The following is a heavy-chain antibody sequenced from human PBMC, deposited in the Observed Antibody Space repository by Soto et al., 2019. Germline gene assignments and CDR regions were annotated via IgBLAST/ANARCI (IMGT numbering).Heavy chain of an antibody. J-gene: IGHJ4*02. D-gene: IGHD5-12*01. Sequence: ASVKVSCKASGYTFTGYYMHWVRQAPGQGLEWMGWINPNSGGTNYAQKFQGWVTMNRDTSISTAYMELSRLRSDDTAVYYCAREPEGYSGYDLPEPYFDYWGQGTLVTVSS. CDR2: INPNSGGT. V-gene: IGHV1-2*04. CDR1: GYTFTGYY. CDR3: AREPEGYSGYDLPEPYFDY.